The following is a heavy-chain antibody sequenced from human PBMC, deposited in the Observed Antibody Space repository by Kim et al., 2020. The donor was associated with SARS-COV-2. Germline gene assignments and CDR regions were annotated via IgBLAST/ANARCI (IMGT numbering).Heavy chain of an antibody. V-gene: IGHV3-30*18. D-gene: IGHD2-15*01. CDR2: ISYNGNYK. J-gene: IGHJ4*02. CDR3: AKAVERYCSGGNCYSPFDH. Sequence: GGSLRLSCAASGFTFGTYGMHWVRQAPGKGLEWVAVISYNGNYKYCADSVKGRFTISRDNSKNTLYLQVNSLRAEDTAVYYCAKAVERYCSGGNCYSPFDHWGQGTLVTVSS. CDR1: GFTFGTYG.